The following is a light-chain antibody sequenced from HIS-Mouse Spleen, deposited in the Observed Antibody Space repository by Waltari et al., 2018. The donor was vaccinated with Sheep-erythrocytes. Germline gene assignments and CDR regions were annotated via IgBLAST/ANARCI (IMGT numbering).Light chain of an antibody. CDR1: QSISSW. V-gene: IGKV1-5*03. CDR2: KAS. CDR3: QQYNSYSRT. Sequence: DIQMTQSPSTLSASVGDRVTITCRASQSISSWLVWYQQKPGKAPKLLIYKASSLERGVPSRFSGSGSGTEFTLTISSLQPDDFATYYCQQYNSYSRTFGQGTKLEIK. J-gene: IGKJ2*01.